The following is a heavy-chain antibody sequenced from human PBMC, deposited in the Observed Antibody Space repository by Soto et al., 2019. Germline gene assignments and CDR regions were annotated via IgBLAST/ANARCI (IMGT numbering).Heavy chain of an antibody. CDR1: GYTFTSYA. CDR2: INAGNGNT. J-gene: IGHJ5*02. V-gene: IGHV1-3*05. Sequence: QVQLVQSGAEEKKPGASVKVSCKASGYTFTSYAMHWVRQAPGHRLEWMGWINAGNGNTKYSQKFQGRVTITRDTSASTAYMELSSLRSEDTAVYYCARDAGITTFNWFDPWGQGTLVTVSS. CDR3: ARDAGITTFNWFDP. D-gene: IGHD3-10*02.